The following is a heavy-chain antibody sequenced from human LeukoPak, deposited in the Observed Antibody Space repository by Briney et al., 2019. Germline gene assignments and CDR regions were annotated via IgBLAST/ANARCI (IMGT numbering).Heavy chain of an antibody. CDR2: ISAYNGNT. CDR1: GYTFTSYG. Sequence: ASVKVSCKASGYTFTSYGISWVRQAPGQGLEWMGWISAYNGNTNYAQKLQGRVTMTTDTSTSTAYMELRGLRSDDTAVYYCAREGYNWNYVRFDPWGQGTLVTVSS. D-gene: IGHD1-7*01. CDR3: AREGYNWNYVRFDP. V-gene: IGHV1-18*01. J-gene: IGHJ5*02.